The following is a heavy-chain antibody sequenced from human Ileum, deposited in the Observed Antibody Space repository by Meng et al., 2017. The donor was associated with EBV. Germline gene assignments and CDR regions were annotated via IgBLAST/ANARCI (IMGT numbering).Heavy chain of an antibody. V-gene: IGHV4-28*01. CDR1: GYSISSTNW. Sequence: QGEPQESGPRLVKPSDTPALTCAVSGYSISSTNWWGWIRQPPGKGLEWIGYIYYSGSTSYNPSLKSRVTMSVDTSKNQFSLNLNSVTAVDTAVYYCARNVPGTSAYYDWGQGTLVTVSS. CDR3: ARNVPGTSAYYD. J-gene: IGHJ4*02. CDR2: IYYSGST. D-gene: IGHD3-22*01.